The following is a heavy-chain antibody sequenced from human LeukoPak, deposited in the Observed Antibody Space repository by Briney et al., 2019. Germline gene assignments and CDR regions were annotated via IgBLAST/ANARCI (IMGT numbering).Heavy chain of an antibody. V-gene: IGHV3-23*01. CDR3: AKLNIHYYDSSGYVRGLDY. D-gene: IGHD3-22*01. Sequence: GGSLRLSCAASGFTVSSNYMSWVRQAPGKGLEWVSAISGSGGSTYYADSVKGRFTISRDNSKNTLYLQMNSLRAEDTAVYYCAKLNIHYYDSSGYVRGLDYWGQGTLVTVSS. J-gene: IGHJ4*02. CDR2: ISGSGGST. CDR1: GFTVSSNY.